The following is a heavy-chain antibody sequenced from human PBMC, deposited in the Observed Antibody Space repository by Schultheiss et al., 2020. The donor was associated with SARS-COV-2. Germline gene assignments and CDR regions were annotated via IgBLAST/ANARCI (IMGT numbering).Heavy chain of an antibody. CDR2: IYTSGST. CDR3: ARSFYCSSTSCYTRGWYFDL. J-gene: IGHJ2*01. D-gene: IGHD2-2*02. V-gene: IGHV4-61*02. Sequence: SETLSLTCTVSGGSISSGSYYWSWIRQPAGKGLEWIGRIYTSGSTNYNPSLKSRVTISVDTSKNQFSLKLSSVTAADTAVYYCARSFYCSSTSCYTRGWYFDLWGRGTLVTVSS. CDR1: GGSISSGSYY.